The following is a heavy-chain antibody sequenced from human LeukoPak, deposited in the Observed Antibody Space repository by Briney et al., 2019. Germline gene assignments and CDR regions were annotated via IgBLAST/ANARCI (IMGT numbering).Heavy chain of an antibody. CDR1: GYTCTSYG. D-gene: IGHD6-13*01. V-gene: IGHV1-18*01. CDR2: ISAYNGNT. Sequence: GASVKVSCKASGYTCTSYGISWVRQAPEQGLEWMGWISAYNGNTNYAQKLQGRVTMTTDTSTSTAYMELRSLRSDDTAVYYCARESGYSSSWYGPPYYYYMDVWGKGTTVTVSS. J-gene: IGHJ6*03. CDR3: ARESGYSSSWYGPPYYYYMDV.